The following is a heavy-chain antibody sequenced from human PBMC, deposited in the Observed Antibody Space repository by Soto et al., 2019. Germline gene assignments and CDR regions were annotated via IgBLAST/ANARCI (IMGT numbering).Heavy chain of an antibody. V-gene: IGHV1-46*01. Sequence: ASVKVSCKASGYTFTSYYMHWVRQAPGQGLEWMGIINPSGGSTSYAQKFQGRVTMTRDTSTSTVYMELSSLRSEDTAVYYCARDYYYDSSGYSLPSYYYGMDVWGQGTTVTVSS. D-gene: IGHD3-22*01. CDR1: GYTFTSYY. CDR3: ARDYYYDSSGYSLPSYYYGMDV. J-gene: IGHJ6*02. CDR2: INPSGGST.